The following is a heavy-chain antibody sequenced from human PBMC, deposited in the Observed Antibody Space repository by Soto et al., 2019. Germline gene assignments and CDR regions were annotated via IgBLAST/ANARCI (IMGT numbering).Heavy chain of an antibody. CDR2: IYYSGTT. Sequence: SETLSLTCTVSGGSIIDYYWSWIRQPPGKGLEWIGYIYYSGTTDYSPSLKSRVTISVDTSKNQFSLKLSSVTAADTAVYYCARHESGSYYHGYFDYWGQGTLVTVSS. CDR3: ARHESGSYYHGYFDY. D-gene: IGHD1-26*01. V-gene: IGHV4-59*08. J-gene: IGHJ4*02. CDR1: GGSIIDYY.